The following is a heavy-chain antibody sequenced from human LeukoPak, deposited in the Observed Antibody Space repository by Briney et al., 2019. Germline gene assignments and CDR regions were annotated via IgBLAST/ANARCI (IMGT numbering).Heavy chain of an antibody. CDR1: GFTFSSYE. J-gene: IGHJ6*03. V-gene: IGHV3-48*03. CDR3: AKADGSSWGYYYYYMDV. D-gene: IGHD6-13*01. Sequence: TGGSLRLSCAASGFTFSSYEMNWVRQAPGKGLEWVSYISSSGSTIYYADSVKGRFTISRDNAKNSLYLQMNSLRAEDTALYYCAKADGSSWGYYYYYMDVWGKGTTVTISS. CDR2: ISSSGSTI.